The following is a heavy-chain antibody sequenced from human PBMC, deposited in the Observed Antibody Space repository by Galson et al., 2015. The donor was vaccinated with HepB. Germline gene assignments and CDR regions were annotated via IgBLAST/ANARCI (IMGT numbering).Heavy chain of an antibody. CDR3: ASPRYSSSCLDY. D-gene: IGHD6-13*01. CDR1: GFTFSSYA. Sequence: SLRLSCAASGFTFSSYAMHWVRQAPGKGLEWVAVISYDGSNKYYADSVKGRFTISRDNSKNTLYLQMNSLRAEDTAVYYCASPRYSSSCLDYWGQGTLVTVSS. J-gene: IGHJ4*02. V-gene: IGHV3-30*04. CDR2: ISYDGSNK.